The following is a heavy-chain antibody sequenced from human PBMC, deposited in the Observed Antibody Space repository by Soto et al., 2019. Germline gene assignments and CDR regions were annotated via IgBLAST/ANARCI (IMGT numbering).Heavy chain of an antibody. J-gene: IGHJ4*02. V-gene: IGHV1-2*02. CDR3: GRGRSGQIVVFY. Sequence: ASVKVSCKASGYTFSGHYIHWVRQAPEQGPEWMGEIGPESGATRYAQKFQGRVTMTRDMSITTVYMELNNLSPDDTAVYYCGRGRSGQIVVFYWGQGTPVTVSS. CDR2: IGPESGAT. D-gene: IGHD5-12*01. CDR1: GYTFSGHY.